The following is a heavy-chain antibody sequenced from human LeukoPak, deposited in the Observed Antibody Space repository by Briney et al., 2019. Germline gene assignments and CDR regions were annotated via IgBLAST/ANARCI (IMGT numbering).Heavy chain of an antibody. V-gene: IGHV3-30*04. CDR2: ISFDGSYK. J-gene: IGHJ4*02. CDR3: SGPTDSSAWGPIDY. Sequence: SCKASGYTFTSYAMHWVRQAPGKGLEWVALISFDGSYKNYADSVKGRFTISRDNSNNTLYLQMNSLRPEDTAVYYCSGPTDSSAWGPIDYWGQGTLVTVSS. D-gene: IGHD6-19*01. CDR1: GYTFTSYA.